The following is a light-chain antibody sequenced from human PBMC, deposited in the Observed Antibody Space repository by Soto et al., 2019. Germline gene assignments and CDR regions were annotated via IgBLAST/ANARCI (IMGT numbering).Light chain of an antibody. CDR1: NSNIENNY. CDR2: DNL. J-gene: IGLJ3*02. Sequence: QSVLTQSPSVSAAPGQTVSISCSGTNSNIENNYVSWYQVLPKTAPKLLIYDNLKRPSGIPDRFSGSKSGTSATLVITGLQTGDEADYYCGTWESSRNWVFGGGTKLTVL. V-gene: IGLV1-51*01. CDR3: GTWESSRNWV.